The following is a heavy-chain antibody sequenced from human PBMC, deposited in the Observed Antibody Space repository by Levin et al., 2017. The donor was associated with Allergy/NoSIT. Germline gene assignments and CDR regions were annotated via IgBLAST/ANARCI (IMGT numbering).Heavy chain of an antibody. Sequence: SCATSGFSFNNAWMNWVRQGPGKGLEWLGRITRSSDGGATEYATPVKGRFTISRDDSKNTLYLQMNSLMTADTAVYYGATGSNSYDSSDFDRWGQGTLVTVSA. CDR1: GFSFNNAW. CDR3: ATGSNSYDSSDFDR. D-gene: IGHD3-22*01. V-gene: IGHV3-15*01. CDR2: ITRSSDGGAT. J-gene: IGHJ4*02.